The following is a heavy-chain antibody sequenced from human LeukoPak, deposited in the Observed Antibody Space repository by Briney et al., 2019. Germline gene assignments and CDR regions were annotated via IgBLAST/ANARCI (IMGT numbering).Heavy chain of an antibody. D-gene: IGHD1-7*01. CDR1: GFTFDDYA. J-gene: IGHJ3*02. CDR3: IKDLRLDLHFDTFDI. V-gene: IGHV3-9*01. Sequence: GGSLRLSCAASGFTFDDYAMHWVRQTPGKGLKGVSSISWDGGISVYADSVKGRFTISRDNAKSSLYLEMSALTPDDTALYFCIKDLRLDLHFDTFDIWGQGTMVTVSS. CDR2: ISWDGGIS.